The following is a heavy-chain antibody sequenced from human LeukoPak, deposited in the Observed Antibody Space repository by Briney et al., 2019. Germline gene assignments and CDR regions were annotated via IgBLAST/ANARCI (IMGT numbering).Heavy chain of an antibody. J-gene: IGHJ5*02. CDR3: TKYQLLWGGWFDP. D-gene: IGHD2-2*01. CDR1: GFTFGDYA. V-gene: IGHV3-49*04. Sequence: PGGSLRLPCTASGFTFGDYAMSWARQAPGKGLEWVGFIRSKAYGGTTEYAASVKGRFTISRDDSKSIAYLQMNSLKTEDTAVYYCTKYQLLWGGWFDPWGQGTLVTVSS. CDR2: IRSKAYGGTT.